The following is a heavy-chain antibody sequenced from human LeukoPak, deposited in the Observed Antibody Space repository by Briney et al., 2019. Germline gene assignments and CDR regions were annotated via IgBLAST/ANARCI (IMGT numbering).Heavy chain of an antibody. J-gene: IGHJ3*02. V-gene: IGHV4-39*01. D-gene: IGHD3-22*01. CDR1: GGSIGSSTYY. CDR3: ARRVEDYYDSSGYYSDAFDI. Sequence: KPSETLSLTCTVSGGSIGSSTYYWGWIRQPPGKGLEWIGSIYYTGNTYYNPSHKSRVTIYVDTSQNQFSLKLSSVTAADTAVYYCARRVEDYYDSSGYYSDAFDIWGQGTMVTVSS. CDR2: IYYTGNT.